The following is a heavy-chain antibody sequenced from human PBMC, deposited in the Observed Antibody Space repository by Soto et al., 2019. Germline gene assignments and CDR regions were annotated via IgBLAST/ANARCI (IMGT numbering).Heavy chain of an antibody. Sequence: QVRLEESGGRVVQPGTSLRLSCAASGFTFSDYAMHWIRQAPGKGLEWVAVISYEGSEIYYSDSVKGRFTISRDNSLKTVFLEMSSVRGDDTAVYYCARTYYDFWSGFSDWGPGALVTVSS. D-gene: IGHD3-3*01. J-gene: IGHJ4*02. V-gene: IGHV3-30*03. CDR3: ARTYYDFWSGFSD. CDR2: ISYEGSEI. CDR1: GFTFSDYA.